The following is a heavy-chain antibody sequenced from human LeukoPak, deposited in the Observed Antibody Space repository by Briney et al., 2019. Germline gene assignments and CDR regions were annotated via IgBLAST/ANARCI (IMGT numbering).Heavy chain of an antibody. CDR2: MNPSGST. CDR3: ARGRQDVTMIVVVTTAVSYYLDV. J-gene: IGHJ6*03. D-gene: IGHD3-22*01. CDR1: GGSFSGYY. V-gene: IGHV4-34*01. Sequence: PSETLSLTCAVYGGSFSGYYWTWIRQTPEKGLEWIGEMNPSGSTSYNPSLKSRVTISVDTSKNQFSLKLSSVTVADTAVYYCARGRQDVTMIVVVTTAVSYYLDVWGKGTTVTVS.